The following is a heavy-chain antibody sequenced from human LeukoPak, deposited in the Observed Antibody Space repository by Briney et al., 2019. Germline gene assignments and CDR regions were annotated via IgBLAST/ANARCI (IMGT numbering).Heavy chain of an antibody. Sequence: ASVKVSCKVSGYTLTELSMHWVRQAPGKGLEWMGGFDPEDGETIYAQKFQGRVTITEDTSTDTAYMELSSLRSEDTAVYYCATDKGEGNFDWLRYWGQGTLVTVSS. CDR1: GYTLTELS. CDR2: FDPEDGET. V-gene: IGHV1-24*01. D-gene: IGHD3-9*01. J-gene: IGHJ4*02. CDR3: ATDKGEGNFDWLRY.